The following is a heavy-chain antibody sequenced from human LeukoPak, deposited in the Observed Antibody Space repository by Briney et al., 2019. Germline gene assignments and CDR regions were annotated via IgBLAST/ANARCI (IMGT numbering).Heavy chain of an antibody. V-gene: IGHV4-38-2*02. CDR2: IYHSGST. CDR3: ARASWELRAFDI. Sequence: SETLSLTCTVSGYSISSGYYWGWIRQPPGKGLEWIGSIYHSGSTYYNPSLKSRVTISVDTSKNQFSLKLSSVTAADTAVYYCARASWELRAFDIWGQGTMVTVSS. CDR1: GYSISSGYY. J-gene: IGHJ3*02. D-gene: IGHD1-26*01.